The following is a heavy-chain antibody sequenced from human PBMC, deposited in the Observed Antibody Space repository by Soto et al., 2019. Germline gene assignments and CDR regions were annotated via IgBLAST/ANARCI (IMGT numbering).Heavy chain of an antibody. CDR3: ARLLATRGAFDI. CDR1: ELTFSRHW. V-gene: IGHV3-7*01. J-gene: IGHJ3*02. Sequence: PGGSLRLSCAASELTFSRHWMSWVRQAPGQGLVWVANIKQDGSEKYYVDSVKGRFTISRDNAKNSLCLHMNSLRAEDTAVYYCARLLATRGAFDIWGQGTMVTVSS. D-gene: IGHD3-3*02. CDR2: IKQDGSEK.